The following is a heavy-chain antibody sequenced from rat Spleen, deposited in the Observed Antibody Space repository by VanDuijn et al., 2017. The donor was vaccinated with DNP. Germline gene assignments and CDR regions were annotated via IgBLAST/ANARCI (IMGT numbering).Heavy chain of an antibody. CDR3: ARRRLFNNSYWYFDF. D-gene: IGHD1-10*01. J-gene: IGHJ1*01. V-gene: IGHV5-31*01. CDR2: ITGRGDTT. CDR1: GFTLNNYW. Sequence: EVQLVESGGDLVQPGGSLKLSCVASGFTLNNYWLTWVRQVPGKGLEWVASITGRGDTTNYLDSVMGRFTITRDNAKNTLYLQMNSLRSEETATYYCARRRLFNNSYWYFDFWGPGTMVTVSS.